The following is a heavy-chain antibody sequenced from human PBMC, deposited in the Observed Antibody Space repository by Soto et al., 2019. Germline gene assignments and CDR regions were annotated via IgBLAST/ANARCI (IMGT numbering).Heavy chain of an antibody. CDR3: ARGGITMRADAFDI. CDR2: IKQDGSEK. D-gene: IGHD3-22*01. V-gene: IGHV3-7*01. J-gene: IGHJ3*02. Sequence: EVQLVESGGGLVQPGGSLRLSCAASGFTFSSYWMSWVRQAPGKGLEWVANIKQDGSEKYYVDSVKGRFTISRDNAKNSLYLERSSLRAEDTAVYYCARGGITMRADAFDIWGQGTMVPVSS. CDR1: GFTFSSYW.